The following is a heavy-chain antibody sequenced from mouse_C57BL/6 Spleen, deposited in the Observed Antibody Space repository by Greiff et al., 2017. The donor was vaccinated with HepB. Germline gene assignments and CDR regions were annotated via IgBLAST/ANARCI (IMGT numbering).Heavy chain of an antibody. CDR3: ARSYSNYFDY. D-gene: IGHD2-5*01. J-gene: IGHJ2*01. V-gene: IGHV1-80*01. CDR2: IYPGDGDT. CDR1: GYAFSSYW. Sequence: VKLKQSGAELVKPGASVKISCKASGYAFSSYWMNWVKQRPGKGLEWIGHIYPGDGDTNYNGKFKGKATLTADKSSSTAYMQLSSLTSEDSAVYYCARSYSNYFDYWGQGTTLTVSS.